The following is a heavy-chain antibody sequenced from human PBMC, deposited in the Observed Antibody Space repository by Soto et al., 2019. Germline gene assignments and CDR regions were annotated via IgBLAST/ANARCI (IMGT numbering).Heavy chain of an antibody. Sequence: QVQLQESGPGLVKPSGTLSLTCAVSGGSISSSNWWRWVRQPPGKGLEWIGEIYHSGSTNYNPSLKSRITISVDKSKHQFSLQLSSVTAADTAVYYCARARGTSYSSCWWAPTPAFDYWGQGTLVNVSS. CDR1: GGSISSSNW. CDR3: ARARGTSYSSCWWAPTPAFDY. J-gene: IGHJ4*02. V-gene: IGHV4-4*02. CDR2: IYHSGST. D-gene: IGHD6-19*01.